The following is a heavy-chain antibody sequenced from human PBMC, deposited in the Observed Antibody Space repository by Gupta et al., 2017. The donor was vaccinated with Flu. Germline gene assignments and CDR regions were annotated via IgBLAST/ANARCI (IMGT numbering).Heavy chain of an antibody. CDR1: GYMFADYA. CDR3: ARNSGQGALNP. Sequence: QVHLVQSAAAVKRPGASIKDSCKTYGYMFADYAIHWLRQAPGQRLEWLGWIHTGNGTTNYSPRFQGRITFSRDASANTAYIDLRSLRSEDTAVYYCARNSGQGALNPWGQGTRVTVSS. D-gene: IGHD2-21*01. J-gene: IGHJ5*02. CDR2: IHTGNGTT. V-gene: IGHV1-3*04.